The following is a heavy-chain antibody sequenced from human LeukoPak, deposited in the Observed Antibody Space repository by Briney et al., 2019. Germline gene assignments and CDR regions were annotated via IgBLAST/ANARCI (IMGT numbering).Heavy chain of an antibody. D-gene: IGHD2-8*01. CDR3: ARQKGYCTNGVCYDWFDA. V-gene: IGHV4-59*08. J-gene: IGHJ5*02. CDR2: VYYSGST. Sequence: SETLSLTCTVSGGSINTYNWGWIRQSPGKGLEWIGDVYYSGSTKYNYSLKSRVTISVDTSKKQVSLRMSSVTAADTAVYFCARQKGYCTNGVCYDWFDAWGQGALVTVSS. CDR1: GGSINTYN.